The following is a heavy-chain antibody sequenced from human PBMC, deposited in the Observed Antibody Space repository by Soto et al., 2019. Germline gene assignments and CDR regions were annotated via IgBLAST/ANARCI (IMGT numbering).Heavy chain of an antibody. CDR2: ISFSGGTT. Sequence: EVQLLESGGGLVQPGGSLRLSCAASGFTCSSYAMSWVRQAPGRGLEWVSTISFSGGTTYYADSVKGGFTISRDNSKNTLFLQMNSLRAEDTALYFCAKDQHDWNQGYFDYWGQGTLVTVSS. CDR3: AKDQHDWNQGYFDY. D-gene: IGHD1-1*01. V-gene: IGHV3-23*01. CDR1: GFTCSSYA. J-gene: IGHJ4*02.